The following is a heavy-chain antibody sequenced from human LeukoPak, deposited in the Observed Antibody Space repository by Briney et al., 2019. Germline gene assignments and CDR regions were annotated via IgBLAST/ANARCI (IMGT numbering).Heavy chain of an antibody. Sequence: ASVKVSCKTSGYTFTSYYIHWVRQAPGQGLEWMGIINPSGGSTSYAQKFQGRVTMTRDMSTSTVYMELSSLRSEDTAVYYCARDSRVRGVLSVTYWGQGTLVTVSS. CDR1: GYTFTSYY. J-gene: IGHJ4*02. V-gene: IGHV1-46*01. CDR3: ARDSRVRGVLSVTY. D-gene: IGHD3-10*01. CDR2: INPSGGST.